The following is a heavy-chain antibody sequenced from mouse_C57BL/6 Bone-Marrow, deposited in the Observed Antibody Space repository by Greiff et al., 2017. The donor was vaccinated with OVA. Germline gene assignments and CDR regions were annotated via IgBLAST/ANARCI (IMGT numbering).Heavy chain of an antibody. D-gene: IGHD2-5*01. CDR3: ASDYSNFYYAMDY. J-gene: IGHJ4*01. CDR2: FTMYSDAT. Sequence: VVESGAELVRPGSSVKLSCKDSYFAFMASAMHWVKQRPGHGLEWIGSFTMYSDATEYSENFKGKATLTANTSSSTAYMELSSLTSEDSAVYYCASDYSNFYYAMDYWGQGTSVTVSS. CDR1: YFAFMASA. V-gene: IGHV1-49*01.